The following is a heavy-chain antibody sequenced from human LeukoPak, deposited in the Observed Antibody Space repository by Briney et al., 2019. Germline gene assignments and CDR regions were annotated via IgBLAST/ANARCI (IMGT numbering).Heavy chain of an antibody. CDR3: ARGMGSIAAAGTYAFDI. D-gene: IGHD6-13*01. Sequence: EASVTVSCKASGGTFSSYAISWVRQAPGQGLEWMGRIIPILGIANYAQKFQGRVTITADKSTSTAYMELSSLRSEDTAVYYCARGMGSIAAAGTYAFDIWGQGTMVTVSS. V-gene: IGHV1-69*04. CDR1: GGTFSSYA. CDR2: IIPILGIA. J-gene: IGHJ3*02.